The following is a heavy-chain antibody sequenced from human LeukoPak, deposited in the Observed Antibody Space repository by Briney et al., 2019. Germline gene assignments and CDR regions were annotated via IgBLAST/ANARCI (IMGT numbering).Heavy chain of an antibody. CDR1: GGSTSSGGYY. Sequence: SQTLSLTCTVSGGSTSSGGYYWSWIRLPPGKGLEWIGYLSKSGNTNYSPSLKSRVTVFGDTSKNQFFLKLSSVTAADTAVYYCARARYVNSFYAFDIWGQGTLVTVSS. V-gene: IGHV4-61*08. CDR3: ARARYVNSFYAFDI. J-gene: IGHJ3*02. CDR2: LSKSGNT. D-gene: IGHD3-9*01.